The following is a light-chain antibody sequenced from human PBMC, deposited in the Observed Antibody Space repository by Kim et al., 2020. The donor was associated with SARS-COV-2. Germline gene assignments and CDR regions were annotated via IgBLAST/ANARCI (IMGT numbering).Light chain of an antibody. J-gene: IGKJ2*01. CDR3: QQYYSTPYT. V-gene: IGKV3-20*01. Sequence: LSPGERDTLTSRAGESYSSSFLVWYQQNTARTPRLLIYGTSNRATGIPDRLCGSGCGTDFSLPNSRREPEDFAVYYCQQYYSTPYTFGQGTKLEI. CDR1: ESYSSSF. CDR2: GTS.